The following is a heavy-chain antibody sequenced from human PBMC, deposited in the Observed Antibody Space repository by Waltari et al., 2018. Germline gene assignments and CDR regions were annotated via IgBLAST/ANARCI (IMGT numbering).Heavy chain of an antibody. CDR2: VSHRGNT. V-gene: IGHV4-34*02. CDR3: AKTLLVSLYGLDV. J-gene: IGHJ6*02. D-gene: IGHD1-26*01. Sequence: QVHLQQWGAGLLKPSETLSLTCGVYGGPLSGYYWNWIRQSPERGLGWIGEVSHRGNTTYKPSLSGRATILVDTSRSQVSLKLHSVTAADTAIYYCAKTLLVSLYGLDVWGQGTTVIVSS. CDR1: GGPLSGYY.